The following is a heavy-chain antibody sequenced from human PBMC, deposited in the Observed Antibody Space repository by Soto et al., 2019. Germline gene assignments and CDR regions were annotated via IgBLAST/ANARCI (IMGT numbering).Heavy chain of an antibody. CDR2: ISYHGNDE. CDR3: AKDWRENYDTEAFDI. Sequence: QVQLVESGGGVVQPGGSLRLSCAASGFSFRTYGMHWVRQAPGTGLEWVAVISYHGNDEYYAESVMGRFTISRDDSKSTLYLQMNTLRTEDTAVYYCAKDWRENYDTEAFDILGRGTMVTVSS. V-gene: IGHV3-30*18. D-gene: IGHD3-22*01. CDR1: GFSFRTYG. J-gene: IGHJ3*02.